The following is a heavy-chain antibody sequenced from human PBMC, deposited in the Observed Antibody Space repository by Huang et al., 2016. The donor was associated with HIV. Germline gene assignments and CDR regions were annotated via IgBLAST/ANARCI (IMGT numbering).Heavy chain of an antibody. D-gene: IGHD3-16*01. V-gene: IGHV1-69*13. CDR3: AKRGGAWGSPYAFDL. J-gene: IGHJ3*01. Sequence: QVQLVQSGAEVRKPGSSVKVSCRASGGSFNNFGINWVRQAPGQGLEWVGVIIPRCGTRNDAQRFKDRVTITADETTGVVHLEVTSLRSDDTAVYFCAKRGGAWGSPYAFDLWGPGTMVTVSS. CDR1: GGSFNNFG. CDR2: IIPRCGTR.